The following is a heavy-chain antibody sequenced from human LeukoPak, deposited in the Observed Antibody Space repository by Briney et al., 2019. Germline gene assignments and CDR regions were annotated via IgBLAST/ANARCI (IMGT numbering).Heavy chain of an antibody. D-gene: IGHD3-16*01. J-gene: IGHJ6*03. CDR1: GFTFDDYG. CDR3: ARSLGAAVSYYYYYMDV. Sequence: GGSLRLSCAASGFTFDDYGMSWVRQAPGRGLEWVSGINWNGGSTGYADSVKGRFTISRDNAKNSLYLQMNRLRAEDTALYYCARSLGAAVSYYYYYMDVWGKGTTVTVSS. V-gene: IGHV3-20*04. CDR2: INWNGGST.